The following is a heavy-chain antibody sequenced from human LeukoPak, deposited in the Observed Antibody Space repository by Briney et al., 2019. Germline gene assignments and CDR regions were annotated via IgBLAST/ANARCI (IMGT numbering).Heavy chain of an antibody. J-gene: IGHJ4*02. CDR3: ARHITRAITEDY. D-gene: IGHD1-20*01. Sequence: GGSLRLSCAASGFTFSSYWMHWVRQAPGKGLVWVSRINSDGSSTSYADSVKGRFTISRDNAKNTLYLQMNSLRAEDTAVYYCARHITRAITEDYWGQGTLVTVSS. CDR1: GFTFSSYW. V-gene: IGHV3-74*01. CDR2: INSDGSST.